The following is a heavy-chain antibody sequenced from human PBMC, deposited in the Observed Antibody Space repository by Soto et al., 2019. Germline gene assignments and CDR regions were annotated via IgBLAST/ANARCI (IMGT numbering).Heavy chain of an antibody. CDR1: GFTFRDFA. Sequence: EVQLLESGGVLVQPGVSLRLSCAATGFTFRDFAMTWVRQAPGKGLAWVSTITGSGVWMHYADSVTGRFTISRDNSQNTPYLQLNSLRAEDTALYHYAKTNPSKTHTNGWSDWFAPWGQGTLVTVSS. CDR3: AKTNPSKTHTNGWSDWFAP. V-gene: IGHV3-23*01. J-gene: IGHJ5*02. D-gene: IGHD6-19*01. CDR2: ITGSGVWM.